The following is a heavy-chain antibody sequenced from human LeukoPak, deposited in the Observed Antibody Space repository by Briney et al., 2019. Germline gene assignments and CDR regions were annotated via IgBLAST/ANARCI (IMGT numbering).Heavy chain of an antibody. J-gene: IGHJ4*02. CDR3: ARVRNYYDSSALFDY. CDR2: ISYEGSNK. D-gene: IGHD3-22*01. Sequence: GGSLRLSCAASGFTFSSYAMHWVRQAPGKGLEWVAVISYEGSNKYYADSVKGRFTISRDNSKNTLYLQMNSLRAEDTAVYYCARVRNYYDSSALFDYWGQGTLVTVSS. CDR1: GFTFSSYA. V-gene: IGHV3-30*04.